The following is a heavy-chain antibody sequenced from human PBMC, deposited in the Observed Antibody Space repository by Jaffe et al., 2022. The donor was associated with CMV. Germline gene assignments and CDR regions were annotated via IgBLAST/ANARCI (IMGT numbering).Heavy chain of an antibody. V-gene: IGHV4-39*01. J-gene: IGHJ6*02. CDR2: IYYSGST. Sequence: QLQLQESGPGLVKPSETLSLTCTVSGGSISSSSYYWGWIRQPPGKGLEWIGSIYYSGSTYYNPSLKSRVTISVDTSKNQFSLKLSSVTAADTAVYYCAGRAVPAAIPVYYYYGMDVWGQGTTVTVSS. CDR3: AGRAVPAAIPVYYYYGMDV. D-gene: IGHD2-2*02. CDR1: GGSISSSSYY.